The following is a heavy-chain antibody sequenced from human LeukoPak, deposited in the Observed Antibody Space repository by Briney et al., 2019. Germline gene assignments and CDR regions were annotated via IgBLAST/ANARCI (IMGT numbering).Heavy chain of an antibody. V-gene: IGHV1-18*04. Sequence: ASVKVSCKASGFRFSSFGVSWVRQAPGQGLEWMGWISNYFGVTHYAEKFEDRVTMTVDTSTTTVYMELRSLKYDDTAIYYCARDSDYSGNGNGDWFDPWGQGTVVVVSS. CDR2: ISNYFGVT. CDR3: ARDSDYSGNGNGDWFDP. CDR1: GFRFSSFG. D-gene: IGHD4-11*01. J-gene: IGHJ5*02.